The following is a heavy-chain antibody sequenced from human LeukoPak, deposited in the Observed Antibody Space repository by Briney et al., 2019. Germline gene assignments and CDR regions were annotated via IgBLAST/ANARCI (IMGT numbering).Heavy chain of an antibody. CDR2: IIPIFGTA. J-gene: IGHJ5*02. CDR3: ARDRSYAGFDP. V-gene: IGHV1-69*13. Sequence: SVQVSCKASGGTFISYAISWVRQAPGQGLEWMGGIIPIFGTANYAQKFQGRVTITADESTSTAYMELSSLRSEDTAVYYCARDRSYAGFDPWGQGTLVPVSS. D-gene: IGHD1-26*01. CDR1: GGTFISYA.